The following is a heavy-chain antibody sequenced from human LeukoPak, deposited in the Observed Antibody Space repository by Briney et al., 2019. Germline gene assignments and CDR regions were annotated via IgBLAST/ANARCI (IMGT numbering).Heavy chain of an antibody. Sequence: GGSLRLSCAASEFTFSDHYMDWVRQAPGKGLEWVGRIRNKANRYTTEYAASVKGRFIISRGDSKNSLYLEMNSLKTEDTAVYYCARVYSSSWYGSYFDYWGQGALVTVSS. CDR3: ARVYSSSWYGSYFDY. V-gene: IGHV3-72*01. D-gene: IGHD6-13*01. CDR1: EFTFSDHY. CDR2: IRNKANRYTT. J-gene: IGHJ4*02.